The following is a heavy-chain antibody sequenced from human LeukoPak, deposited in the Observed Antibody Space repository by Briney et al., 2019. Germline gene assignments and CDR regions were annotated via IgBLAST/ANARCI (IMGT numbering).Heavy chain of an antibody. CDR2: IRGSGGST. CDR3: AKQGASPLKYFDY. CDR1: GFTFSSYA. D-gene: IGHD1-26*01. J-gene: IGHJ4*02. V-gene: IGHV3-23*01. Sequence: GGSLRLSCAASGFTFSSYAMSWVRQAPGKGLEWVSAIRGSGGSTYYADSVKGRFTISRDNSKNTLYLQMNSLRAEDTAVYYCAKQGASPLKYFDYWGQGTLVTVSS.